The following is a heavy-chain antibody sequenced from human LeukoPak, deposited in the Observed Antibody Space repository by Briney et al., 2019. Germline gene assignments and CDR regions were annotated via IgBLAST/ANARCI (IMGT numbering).Heavy chain of an antibody. Sequence: ASVKVSCKASGYTFTSYYMHWVRQAPGQGLEWMGIINPSGGSTSYAQKFQGRVTITRDTSTSTVYMELSSLRSEDTAVYYCARGTSPNDYGVMTRVDYYYYYMDVWGKGTTVTVSS. CDR2: INPSGGST. CDR1: GYTFTSYY. V-gene: IGHV1-46*01. CDR3: ARGTSPNDYGVMTRVDYYYYYMDV. J-gene: IGHJ6*03. D-gene: IGHD4-17*01.